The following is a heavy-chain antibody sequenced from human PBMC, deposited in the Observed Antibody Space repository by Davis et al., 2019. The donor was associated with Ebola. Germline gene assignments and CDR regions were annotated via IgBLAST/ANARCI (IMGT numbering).Heavy chain of an antibody. CDR2: INHSGST. J-gene: IGHJ6*03. CDR3: ARGLVVVPAATYYFYYYMDV. CDR1: GGSFSGYY. Sequence: MPSETLSLTCAVYGGSFSGYYWNWIRQPPGRGLEWIGEINHSGSTNYNPSPKSRVTISVDTSKNQFSLKLTSVTAADTAVYYCARGLVVVPAATYYFYYYMDVWGKGTTVTVSS. D-gene: IGHD2-2*01. V-gene: IGHV4-34*01.